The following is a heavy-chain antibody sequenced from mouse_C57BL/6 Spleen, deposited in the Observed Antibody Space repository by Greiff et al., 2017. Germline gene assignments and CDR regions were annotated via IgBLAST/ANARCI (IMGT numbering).Heavy chain of an antibody. J-gene: IGHJ2*01. CDR3: ARPFITTVVEGFFDY. CDR1: GFTFSSYT. V-gene: IGHV5-9*01. CDR2: ISGGGGNT. Sequence: EVNVVESGGGLVKPGGSLKLSCAASGFTFSSYTMSWVRQTPEKRLEWVATISGGGGNTYYPDSVKGRFTISRDNAKNTLYLQMSSLRSEDTALYYCARPFITTVVEGFFDYWGQGTTLTVSS. D-gene: IGHD1-1*01.